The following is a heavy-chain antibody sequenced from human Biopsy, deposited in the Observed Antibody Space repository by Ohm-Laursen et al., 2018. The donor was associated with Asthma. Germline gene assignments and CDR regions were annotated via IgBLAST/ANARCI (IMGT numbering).Heavy chain of an antibody. J-gene: IGHJ5*02. V-gene: IGHV4-31*03. CDR2: IYYSGST. D-gene: IGHD4-17*01. CDR1: GGSINIGDYY. Sequence: TLSLTCTVSGGSINIGDYYWSWIRQHPVKGLEWIGHIYYSGSTYYNPSLKSRVSISLDTSKNQFSLSLTSVTAADTAVCYCARTTYGHDGFDPWGQGTLVTVSS. CDR3: ARTTYGHDGFDP.